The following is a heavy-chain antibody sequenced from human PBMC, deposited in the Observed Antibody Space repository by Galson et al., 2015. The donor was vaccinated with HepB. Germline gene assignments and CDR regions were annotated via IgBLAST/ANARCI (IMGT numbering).Heavy chain of an antibody. D-gene: IGHD6-13*01. V-gene: IGHV1-46*01. CDR3: AKDIAAAPRGFDY. CDR1: GYTFTSYY. CDR2: INPSGGST. J-gene: IGHJ4*02. Sequence: SVKVSCKASGYTFTSYYMHWVRQAPGQGLEWMGIINPSGGSTSYAQKFQGRVTMTRDTSTSTVYMELSSLRSEDTALYYCAKDIAAAPRGFDYWGQGTLVTVSS.